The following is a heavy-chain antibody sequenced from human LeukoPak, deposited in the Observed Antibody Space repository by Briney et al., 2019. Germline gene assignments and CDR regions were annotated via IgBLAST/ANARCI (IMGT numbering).Heavy chain of an antibody. Sequence: KPSETLSLTCAVYGGSFSGYYWSWIRQPAGKGLEWIGRIYTSGSTNYNPSLKSRVTISVDTSKNQFSLKLSSVTAADTAVYYCAGGVRLQNDYWGQGTLVTVSS. CDR1: GGSFSGYY. CDR3: AGGVRLQNDY. V-gene: IGHV4-59*10. J-gene: IGHJ4*02. D-gene: IGHD4-11*01. CDR2: IYTSGST.